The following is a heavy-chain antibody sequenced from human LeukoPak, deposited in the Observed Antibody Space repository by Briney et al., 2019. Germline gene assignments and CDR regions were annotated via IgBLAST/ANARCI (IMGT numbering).Heavy chain of an antibody. CDR1: GDSISSSY. Sequence: SETLSLTCTVSGDSISSSYWSWIRQPPGKGLEWIGFIYIGGYNYNPSLKSRVTMSVDTSKNQVSLKVNSVTAEDTAVYYCASCGSGSYYNGIDYWGQGTLVTVSS. J-gene: IGHJ4*02. V-gene: IGHV4-59*01. D-gene: IGHD3-10*01. CDR2: IYIGGY. CDR3: ASCGSGSYYNGIDY.